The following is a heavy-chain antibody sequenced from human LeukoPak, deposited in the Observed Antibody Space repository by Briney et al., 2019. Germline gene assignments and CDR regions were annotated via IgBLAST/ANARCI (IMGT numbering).Heavy chain of an antibody. CDR3: ARDLRWLQWPYYYYMDV. CDR1: GGTFSSYA. V-gene: IGHV1-69*05. J-gene: IGHJ6*03. Sequence: SVKVSCKASGGTFSSYAISWVRQAPGQGLEWMGRIIPIFGTANYAQKFQGRVTTTTDESTSTAYMELSSLRSEDTAVYYCARDLRWLQWPYYYYMDVWGKGTTVTVSS. D-gene: IGHD5-24*01. CDR2: IIPIFGTA.